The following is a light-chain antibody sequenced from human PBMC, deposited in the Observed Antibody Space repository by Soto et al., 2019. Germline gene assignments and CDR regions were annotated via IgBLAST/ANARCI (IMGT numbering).Light chain of an antibody. V-gene: IGKV3-15*01. CDR3: QQYRSWPRT. CDR2: GAS. CDR1: QSVSSN. Sequence: ERVMTQSPATLSVSPGERATLSCRASQSVSSNLAWYQQKPGQAPRLLIYGASTRATDMPGTFSGRGSGTEFTLTITSLRPEDFGVYYCQQYRSWPRTFGQGTKVDIK. J-gene: IGKJ1*01.